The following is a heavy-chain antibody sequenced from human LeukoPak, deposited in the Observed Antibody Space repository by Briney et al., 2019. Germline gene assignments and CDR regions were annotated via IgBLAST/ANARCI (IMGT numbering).Heavy chain of an antibody. V-gene: IGHV4-61*02. Sequence: SETLSLTCTVSGGSISSGSYYWSWIRQPAGKGLEWVGRIYTGGSTNYNPSLKSRVTISVDTSKNQFSLKLSSVTAADTAVYYCARVHSGSYYFDSWGQGSLVTVSS. CDR3: ARVHSGSYYFDS. J-gene: IGHJ4*02. D-gene: IGHD1-26*01. CDR1: GGSISSGSYY. CDR2: IYTGGST.